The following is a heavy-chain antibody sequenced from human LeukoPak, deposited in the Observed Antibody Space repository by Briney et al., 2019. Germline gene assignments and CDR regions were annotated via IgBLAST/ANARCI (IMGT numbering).Heavy chain of an antibody. CDR3: ARRYYYDSSGYYLDY. CDR1: GGSISRYY. Sequence: SETLSLTCTVSGGSISRYYWSWIRQPPGKGLEWIGYIYTSGSTNYNPSLKSRVTISVDTSKNQFSLKLSSVTAADTAVYYCARRYYYDSSGYYLDYWGQGTLVTVSS. J-gene: IGHJ4*02. CDR2: IYTSGST. D-gene: IGHD3-22*01. V-gene: IGHV4-4*09.